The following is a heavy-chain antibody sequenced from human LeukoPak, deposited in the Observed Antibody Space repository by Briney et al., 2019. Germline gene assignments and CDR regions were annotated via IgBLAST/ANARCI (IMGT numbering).Heavy chain of an antibody. CDR1: GFTVTTYY. CDR3: ASQYSSNAFDV. Sequence: GSLRLSCAASGFTVTTYYMSWVRQAPGKGLQWVSVIYSGGGTYYADSVKGRFTISRDKSKNTLYLQMNSLRAEDTAVYYCASQYSSNAFDVWGQGTMVTVSS. CDR2: IYSGGGT. J-gene: IGHJ3*01. V-gene: IGHV3-53*01. D-gene: IGHD6-6*01.